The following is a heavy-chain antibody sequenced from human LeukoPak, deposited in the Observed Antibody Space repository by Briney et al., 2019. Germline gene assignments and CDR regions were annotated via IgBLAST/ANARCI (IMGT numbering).Heavy chain of an antibody. V-gene: IGHV4-4*07. CDR3: ARLSTVTTSFDH. J-gene: IGHJ4*02. CDR2: IYTSGTT. CDR1: GGSISSYY. Sequence: SSDTLSLTCTVSGGSISSYYWSWIRQPAGKGLEWIVRIYTSGTTHYNPSLKSRVTMSVDTSKNQFSLKLSSVTAADTAVYYCARLSTVTTSFDHWGQGTLVTVSS. D-gene: IGHD4-17*01.